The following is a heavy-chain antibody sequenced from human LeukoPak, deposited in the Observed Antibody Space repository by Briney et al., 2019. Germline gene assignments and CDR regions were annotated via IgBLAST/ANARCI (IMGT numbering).Heavy chain of an antibody. D-gene: IGHD5/OR15-5a*01. Sequence: GGSLRLSCAASGFTFSNAWMSWVRQAPGKGLEWVGHIKSKTDGGTTDYAAPVKGRFTISRDDSKNTLYLQMNSLKTEDTAVYYCTTLLYPQDYWGQGTLVTVSS. J-gene: IGHJ4*02. CDR1: GFTFSNAW. V-gene: IGHV3-15*01. CDR3: TTLLYPQDY. CDR2: IKSKTDGGTT.